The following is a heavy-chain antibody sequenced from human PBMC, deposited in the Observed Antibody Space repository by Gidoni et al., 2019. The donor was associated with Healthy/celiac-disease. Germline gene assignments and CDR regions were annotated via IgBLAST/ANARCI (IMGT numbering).Heavy chain of an antibody. D-gene: IGHD6-6*01. CDR1: GFTFSSYA. CDR3: ARDPISTYSSSSCWFDP. CDR2: ISYDGSNK. Sequence: QVQLVESGGGVVQPGRSLRLSCAASGFTFSSYAMHWVRQAPGKGLEWVAVISYDGSNKYYADSVKGRFTISRDNSKNTLYLQMNSLRAEDTAVYYCARDPISTYSSSSCWFDPWGQGTLVTVSS. J-gene: IGHJ5*02. V-gene: IGHV3-30-3*01.